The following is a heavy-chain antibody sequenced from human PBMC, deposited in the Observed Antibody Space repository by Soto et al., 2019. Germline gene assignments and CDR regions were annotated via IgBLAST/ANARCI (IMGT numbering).Heavy chain of an antibody. CDR3: ARVFDTYYFDS. V-gene: IGHV3-33*08. J-gene: IGHJ4*02. Sequence: GGSLRLSCAASGFTFSSYGMHWVRQAPGKGLEWVAVIWSDGNNKCYADSVKGRFTISRDNSKKTLYLQMNSLRAEDTAVYYCARVFDTYYFDSWGQGNMVTVSS. CDR2: IWSDGNNK. CDR1: GFTFSSYG. D-gene: IGHD3-9*01.